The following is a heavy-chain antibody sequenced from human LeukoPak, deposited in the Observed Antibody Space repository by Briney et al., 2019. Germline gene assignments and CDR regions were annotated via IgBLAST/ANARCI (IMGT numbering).Heavy chain of an antibody. CDR3: ARGPASGSYFAWFDP. CDR1: GGSFSGYY. Sequence: NPSETLSLTCAVYGGSFSGYYWSWIRQPPGKGLEWIGEINQSGSTKYNPSLESQVTISVDTSKNQFSLKLTSMTAADTAVYYCARGPASGSYFAWFDPWGQGALVSVSS. J-gene: IGHJ5*02. D-gene: IGHD3-10*01. V-gene: IGHV4-34*01. CDR2: INQSGST.